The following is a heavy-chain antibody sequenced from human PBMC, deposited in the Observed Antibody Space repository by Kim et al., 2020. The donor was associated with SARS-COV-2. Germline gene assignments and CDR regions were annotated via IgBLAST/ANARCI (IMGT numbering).Heavy chain of an antibody. J-gene: IGHJ6*02. Sequence: KGRFTISRDNSKNTLYLKMNSLRAEDTAVYYCAKDRYCSGGSCYYYGMDVWGQGTTVTVSS. CDR3: AKDRYCSGGSCYYYGMDV. D-gene: IGHD2-15*01. V-gene: IGHV3-23*01.